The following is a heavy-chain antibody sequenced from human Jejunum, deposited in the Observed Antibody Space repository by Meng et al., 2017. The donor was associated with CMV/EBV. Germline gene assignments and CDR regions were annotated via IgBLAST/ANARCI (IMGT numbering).Heavy chain of an antibody. CDR1: GGSISSSNW. J-gene: IGHJ4*02. CDR2: IYHSGST. D-gene: IGHD3-16*02. CDR3: ARHQNGGTYPLDY. Sequence: VQLEASGPGRLKPSGTLSLTCAVSGGSISSSNWWSWVRQPPGKGLEWIGEIYHSGSTNYNPSLASRVTISVDSSKNQFSLKLSSVTAADTAVYYCARHQNGGTYPLDYWGQGTLVTVSS. V-gene: IGHV4-4*02.